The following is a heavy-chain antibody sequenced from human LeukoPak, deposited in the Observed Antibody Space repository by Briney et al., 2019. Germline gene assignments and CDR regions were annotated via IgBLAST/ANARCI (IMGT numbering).Heavy chain of an antibody. J-gene: IGHJ1*01. CDR3: ATYSGSYFLH. CDR1: GYTFTSYY. CDR2: INPSGGST. D-gene: IGHD1-26*01. V-gene: IGHV1-46*01. Sequence: ASVKVSCKASGYTFTSYYMHWVRQAPGQGLEWMGIINPSGGSTSYAQKFQGRVTMTEDTSTDTAYMELSSLRSEDTAVYYCATYSGSYFLHWGQGTLVTVSS.